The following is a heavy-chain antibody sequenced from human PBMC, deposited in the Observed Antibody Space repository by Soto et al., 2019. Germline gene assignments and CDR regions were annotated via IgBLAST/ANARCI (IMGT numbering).Heavy chain of an antibody. CDR2: INAGNGNT. CDR1: GYTLTSYA. Sequence: ASVKVSCKASGYTLTSYAMHWVRQAPGQRLEWMGWINAGNGNTKYSQKFQGRVTITRDTSASTAYMELSSLRSEDTAVYYCARVDDYVWGSYQLDYWGQGTLVTVSS. J-gene: IGHJ4*02. CDR3: ARVDDYVWGSYQLDY. V-gene: IGHV1-3*01. D-gene: IGHD3-16*02.